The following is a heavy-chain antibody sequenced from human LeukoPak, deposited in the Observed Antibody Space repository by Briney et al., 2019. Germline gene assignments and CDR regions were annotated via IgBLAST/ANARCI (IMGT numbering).Heavy chain of an antibody. Sequence: GGSLRLSCAASGFTFSDYHMTWVRQAPGKGLEWVSYISFSSSTIHYADSVKGRFTISRDNAKNSLYLQMNSLRDEDTAVYYCATKMATKGSFEYWGQGTLVTVSS. CDR2: ISFSSSTI. V-gene: IGHV3-48*02. J-gene: IGHJ4*02. D-gene: IGHD5-24*01. CDR1: GFTFSDYH. CDR3: ATKMATKGSFEY.